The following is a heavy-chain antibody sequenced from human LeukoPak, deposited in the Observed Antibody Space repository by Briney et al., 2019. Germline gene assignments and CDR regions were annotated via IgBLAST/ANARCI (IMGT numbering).Heavy chain of an antibody. CDR2: ISSSSSTI. D-gene: IGHD6-13*01. CDR1: GFTFSSYS. J-gene: IGHJ4*02. Sequence: GGSLRLSCAASGFTFSSYSMNWVRQAPGKGLEWVSYISSSSSTIYYADSVKGRFTISRDNAKNSLYLQMNSLRAEDTAVYYCAGTYSSSWYDRYFDYWGQGTLVTVSS. V-gene: IGHV3-48*04. CDR3: AGTYSSSWYDRYFDY.